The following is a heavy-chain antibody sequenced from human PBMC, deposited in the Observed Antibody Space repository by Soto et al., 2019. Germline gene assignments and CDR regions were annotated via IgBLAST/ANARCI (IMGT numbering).Heavy chain of an antibody. Sequence: PGGSLRLSCAASGFTFSNAWMSWVRQSPGKGLEWVGRIKSKTDGGTTDYAAPVKGRFTISRDDSKNTLYLQMNSLKTEDTALYYCTTWSVRGILYYYYYGMDVWGQGTTVTVSS. CDR2: IKSKTDGGTT. CDR3: TTWSVRGILYYYYYGMDV. V-gene: IGHV3-15*01. J-gene: IGHJ6*02. CDR1: GFTFSNAW. D-gene: IGHD3-16*01.